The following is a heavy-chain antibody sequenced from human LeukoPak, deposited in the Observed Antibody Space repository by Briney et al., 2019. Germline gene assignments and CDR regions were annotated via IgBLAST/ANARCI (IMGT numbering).Heavy chain of an antibody. J-gene: IGHJ4*02. CDR2: INHSGST. V-gene: IGHV4-34*01. CDR3: ASRVLLWFGEFTDY. Sequence: KPSETLSLTCAVYGGSFSGYYWSWIRQPPGKGLEWIGEINHSGSTNYNPSLKSRVTISVDTSKNQFSLKLSSVTAADTAVYYCASRVLLWFGEFTDYWGQGTLSPSPQ. CDR1: GGSFSGYY. D-gene: IGHD3-10*01.